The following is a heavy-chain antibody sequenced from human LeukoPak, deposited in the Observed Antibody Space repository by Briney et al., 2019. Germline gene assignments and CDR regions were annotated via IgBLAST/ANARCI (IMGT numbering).Heavy chain of an antibody. D-gene: IGHD2-15*01. CDR2: ISSLSGTI. V-gene: IGHV3-48*01. J-gene: IGHJ3*02. Sequence: GGSLRLSCAASGFTFSSYSMNWVRQAPGEGLEWVSYISSLSGTIYYADSVKGRFTISRDNAKNSLYLQMDSLRAEDTAVYYCARPGYCSGDTCYVAFDIWGQGTMVTVSS. CDR3: ARPGYCSGDTCYVAFDI. CDR1: GFTFSSYS.